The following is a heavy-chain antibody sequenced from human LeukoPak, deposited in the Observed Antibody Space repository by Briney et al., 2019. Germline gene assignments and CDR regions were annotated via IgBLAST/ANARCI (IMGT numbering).Heavy chain of an antibody. J-gene: IGHJ4*02. V-gene: IGHV3-23*01. D-gene: IGHD6-13*01. CDR3: AKNIAALTTPFDY. Sequence: GGSLRLSCAASGFTFSTYAMNWVRQAPGKGLEWVSGISGSGGTTYYADSVKGRFTISRDNSKNTLYLQMNYLRAEDTALYYCAKNIAALTTPFDYWGQGTLVTVSS. CDR2: ISGSGGTT. CDR1: GFTFSTYA.